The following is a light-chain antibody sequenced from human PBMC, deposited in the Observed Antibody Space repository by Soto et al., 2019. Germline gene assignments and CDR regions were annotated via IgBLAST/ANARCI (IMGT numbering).Light chain of an antibody. V-gene: IGKV1-9*01. CDR2: AAS. J-gene: IGKJ5*01. CDR1: QAISSY. CDR3: QQLNSFPIT. Sequence: IRMTQSPSSLSASTGDRVTITCRASQAISSYLAWYQQKPGRAPKLLIYAASTLQSGVPSRFSDSGSGTEFTLTITSLQPEDFATYYCQQLNSFPITFGQGTRLEIK.